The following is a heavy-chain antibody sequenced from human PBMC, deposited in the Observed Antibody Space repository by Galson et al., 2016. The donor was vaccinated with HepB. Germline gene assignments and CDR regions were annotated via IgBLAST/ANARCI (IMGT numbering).Heavy chain of an antibody. D-gene: IGHD4-11*01. J-gene: IGHJ4*02. CDR2: ISINSGNT. Sequence: SCKASGYNFPTYGISWVRQAPGQGLEWLGWISINSGNTNYAQKFQGRVTTTRDTSASTVYLDLRSLRSDDTAVYYCARDVQFRFDYWGQGTLVTVSS. V-gene: IGHV1-18*04. CDR3: ARDVQFRFDY. CDR1: GYNFPTYG.